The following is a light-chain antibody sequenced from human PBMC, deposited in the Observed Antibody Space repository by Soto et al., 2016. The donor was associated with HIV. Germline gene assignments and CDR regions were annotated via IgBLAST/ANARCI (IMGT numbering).Light chain of an antibody. CDR1: QSISSW. V-gene: IGKV1-5*03. CDR2: KAS. Sequence: DIQMTQSPSTLSASVGDRVTMTCRASQSISSWLAWYQQKPGKAPDLLMYKASSLASGVPSRFSGSGSGTEFTLTISSLQPDDFATYYCQQYNGYSRTFGQGTKVEIK. J-gene: IGKJ1*01. CDR3: QQYNGYSRT.